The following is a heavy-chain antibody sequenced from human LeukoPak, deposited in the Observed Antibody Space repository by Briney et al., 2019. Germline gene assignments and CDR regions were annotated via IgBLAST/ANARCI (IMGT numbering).Heavy chain of an antibody. V-gene: IGHV3-33*08. CDR1: GFPFSNYG. D-gene: IGHD3-22*01. CDR3: ARDEAGGGGYYDSSGYLYY. CDR2: IWYDGGNK. J-gene: IGHJ4*02. Sequence: GRSLRLSCAASGFPFSNYGMPWVRQAPGKGLDWAAVIWYDGGNKYYADSVKGRFTISRYNSKKTLYLQMNSLRAEDTAVYHCARDEAGGGGYYDSSGYLYYWGQGTLVTVSS.